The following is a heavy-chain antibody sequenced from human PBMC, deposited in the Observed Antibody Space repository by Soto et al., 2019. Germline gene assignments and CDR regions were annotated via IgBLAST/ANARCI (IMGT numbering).Heavy chain of an antibody. D-gene: IGHD1-1*01. CDR3: ARDRSDDLNSYDAFDI. CDR1: GGSFSGYY. J-gene: IGHJ3*02. V-gene: IGHV4-34*01. CDR2: INHSGST. Sequence: PSETLSLTCAVYGGSFSGYYWSWIRQPPGKGLEWIGEINHSGSTNYNPSLKSRVTISVDTSKNQFSLKLSSVTAADTAVYYCARDRSDDLNSYDAFDIWGQGTMFTVSS.